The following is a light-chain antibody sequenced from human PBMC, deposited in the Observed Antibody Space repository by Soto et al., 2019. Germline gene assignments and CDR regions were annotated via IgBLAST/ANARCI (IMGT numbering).Light chain of an antibody. V-gene: IGLV1-47*01. CDR3: TAWDGSLSALL. J-gene: IGLJ2*01. CDR2: MND. CDR1: SSNIGSNY. Sequence: QSALTQPPSTSGTPGQRVTISCSGSSSNIGSNYVYWYQQLPGTAPKLLIYMNDRRPSGVPDRFSGSKSGASASLAISGLRSDDEADYYCTAWDGSLSALLFGGGTKLTVL.